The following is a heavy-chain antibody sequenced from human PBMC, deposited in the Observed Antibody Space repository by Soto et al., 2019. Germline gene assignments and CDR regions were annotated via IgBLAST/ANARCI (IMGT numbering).Heavy chain of an antibody. CDR1: GFTFSSYS. Sequence: GGSLRLSCAASGFTFSSYSMNWVRQAPGKGLEWVSSISSSSSYIYYADSVKGRFTISRDNAKNSLYLQMNSLRAEDTAVYYCARGLDKTEARGVFDIWAQGTMVPVSS. J-gene: IGHJ3*02. CDR2: ISSSSSYI. CDR3: ARGLDKTEARGVFDI. V-gene: IGHV3-21*01. D-gene: IGHD2-2*03.